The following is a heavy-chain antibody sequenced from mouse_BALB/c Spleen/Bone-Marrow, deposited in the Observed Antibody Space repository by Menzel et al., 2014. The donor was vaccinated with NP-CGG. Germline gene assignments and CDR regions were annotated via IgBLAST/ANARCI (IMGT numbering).Heavy chain of an antibody. CDR3: AGGCTVGRFAY. CDR2: ILPGSGST. D-gene: IGHD4-1*01. Sequence: QVQLQQSGAELMKPGASVKISCKATGYTFSSYWIEWVKQRPGHGLEWIGEILPGSGSTNYNEKFKGKATFTADTSSNTAYMQLSSLTSEDSAVYYCAGGCTVGRFAYWGQGTLVTVSA. V-gene: IGHV1-9*01. CDR1: GYTFSSYW. J-gene: IGHJ3*01.